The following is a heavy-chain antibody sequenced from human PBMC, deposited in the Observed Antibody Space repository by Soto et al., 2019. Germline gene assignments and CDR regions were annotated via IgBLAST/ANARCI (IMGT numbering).Heavy chain of an antibody. CDR3: ARGPTDYYDNSGDYFLDY. D-gene: IGHD3-22*01. Sequence: QVQLVQSGAEVNKPGASVKVSCKASGYTFTTYGMSWVRQAPGQGLDWMGWISTYNGNTKYAERLQGRVTMTTDTTTSTAYMELRSLISDDTAVYYCARGPTDYYDNSGDYFLDYWGHGTLVTVSS. CDR1: GYTFTTYG. V-gene: IGHV1-18*01. J-gene: IGHJ4*01. CDR2: ISTYNGNT.